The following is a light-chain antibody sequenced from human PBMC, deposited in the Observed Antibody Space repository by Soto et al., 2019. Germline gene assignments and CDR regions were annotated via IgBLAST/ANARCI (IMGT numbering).Light chain of an antibody. Sequence: QSALTQPASVSGSPGQSITISCTGTSSDVGDFNYVSWYQQHPGKAPKLMIYDVGNRPSGVSIRFSGSKSGSTASLTISGLQAEDEADYYCSSFSSSTTRVFGTGTKFTVL. CDR3: SSFSSSTTRV. V-gene: IGLV2-14*01. CDR2: DVG. J-gene: IGLJ1*01. CDR1: SSDVGDFNY.